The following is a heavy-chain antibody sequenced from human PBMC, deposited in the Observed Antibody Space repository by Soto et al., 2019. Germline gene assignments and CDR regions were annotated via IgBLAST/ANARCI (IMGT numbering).Heavy chain of an antibody. J-gene: IGHJ4*02. Sequence: PGGSLRLSCAASGFTFDDYTMHWVRQPPGKGLEWVSFISWNGGSTDYADSVKGRFTISRDNSKNSLFLQMNSLETEDTALYYCAKEKGETHSFDYWGQGTLVTVS. CDR3: AKEKGETHSFDY. D-gene: IGHD2-21*01. CDR1: GFTFDDYT. V-gene: IGHV3-43*01. CDR2: ISWNGGST.